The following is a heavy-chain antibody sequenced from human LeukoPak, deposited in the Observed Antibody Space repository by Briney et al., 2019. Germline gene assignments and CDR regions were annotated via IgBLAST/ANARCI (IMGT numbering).Heavy chain of an antibody. D-gene: IGHD3-10*01. CDR2: MNPNSGNT. CDR1: GYTFTSYD. CDR3: ARSEGDPLLWFGEPKTFDY. Sequence: ASVKVSCKASGYTFTSYDINWVRQATGQGLEWMGWMNPNSGNTNYAQKLQGRVTMTTDTSTSTAYMELRSLRSDDTAVYYCARSEGDPLLWFGEPKTFDYWGQGTLVTVSS. J-gene: IGHJ4*02. V-gene: IGHV1-18*01.